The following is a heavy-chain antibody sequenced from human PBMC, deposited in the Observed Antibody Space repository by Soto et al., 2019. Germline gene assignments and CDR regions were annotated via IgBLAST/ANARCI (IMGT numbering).Heavy chain of an antibody. CDR3: AHSMGSDDFWSGPPFDY. D-gene: IGHD3-3*01. Sequence: QITLKESGPTLVKPTQTLTLTCTFSGFSLSTSGVGVGWIRQPPGKALECLALIYWDDDKRYSPSLKSRLTIHKDNSKNQVVLTMTNMDPVDTATYYCAHSMGSDDFWSGPPFDYWGQGTLVTVSS. CDR2: IYWDDDK. J-gene: IGHJ4*02. CDR1: GFSLSTSGVG. V-gene: IGHV2-5*02.